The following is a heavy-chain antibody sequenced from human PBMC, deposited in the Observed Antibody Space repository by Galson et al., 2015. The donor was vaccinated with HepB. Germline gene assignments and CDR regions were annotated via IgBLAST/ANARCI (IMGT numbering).Heavy chain of an antibody. Sequence: SLRLSCAASGFSFSDYYMNRIRQTPGKGLEWLSYISGSSIYTNYAGSVKGRFTISRDNAKNSLYLQMNSLRAEDSAVYYCARDSRGGNVHYYYYGMDVWGQGTTVTVSS. D-gene: IGHD2/OR15-2a*01. V-gene: IGHV3-11*06. J-gene: IGHJ6*02. CDR1: GFSFSDYY. CDR2: ISGSSIYT. CDR3: ARDSRGGNVHYYYYGMDV.